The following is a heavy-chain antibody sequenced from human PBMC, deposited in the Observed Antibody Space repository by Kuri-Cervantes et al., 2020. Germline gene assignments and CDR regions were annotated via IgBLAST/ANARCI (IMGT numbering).Heavy chain of an antibody. CDR2: ISSSGSTK. D-gene: IGHD3-10*01. CDR3: AREGNYYGSGSYQRPFDY. Sequence: GESLKISCAASGFPSRTYEMHWVRQAPGKGLEWVSYISSSGSTKYYANSVRGRFTISRDNAKNSLYLQMNSLRDEDTAVYYCAREGNYYGSGSYQRPFDYWGQGTLVTVSS. CDR1: GFPSRTYE. V-gene: IGHV3-48*03. J-gene: IGHJ4*02.